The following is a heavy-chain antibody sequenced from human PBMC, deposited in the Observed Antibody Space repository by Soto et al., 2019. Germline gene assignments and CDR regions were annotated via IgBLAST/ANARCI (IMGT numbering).Heavy chain of an antibody. CDR3: AKAPLRVPLGIFDY. Sequence: LRLSCAASGFTFSSYGMHWVRQAPGKGLEWVAVISYDGSNKYYADSVKGRFTISRDNSKNTLYLQMNSLRAEDTAVYYCAKAPLRVPLGIFDYWGQGPLVTVSS. J-gene: IGHJ4*02. CDR2: ISYDGSNK. CDR1: GFTFSSYG. D-gene: IGHD1-1*01. V-gene: IGHV3-30*18.